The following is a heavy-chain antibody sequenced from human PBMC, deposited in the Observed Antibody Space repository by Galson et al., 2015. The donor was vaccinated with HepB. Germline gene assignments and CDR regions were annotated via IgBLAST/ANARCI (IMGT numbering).Heavy chain of an antibody. Sequence: SVKVSCKASGYTFTGYYMHWVRQAPGQGLEWMGRINPNSGSTKYSQKFQGRVTMTRDTSSSTAYMELSRLRSHDTAVYYCASGNDYGRTHNWCAHWGQGTLCTVSS. CDR1: GYTFTGYY. J-gene: IGHJ5*02. V-gene: IGHV1-2*06. D-gene: IGHD4-17*01. CDR3: ASGNDYGRTHNWCAH. CDR2: INPNSGST.